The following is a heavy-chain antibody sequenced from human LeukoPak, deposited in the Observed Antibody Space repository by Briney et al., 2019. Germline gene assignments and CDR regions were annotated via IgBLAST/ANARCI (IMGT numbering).Heavy chain of an antibody. J-gene: IGHJ4*02. CDR2: INSNSGAR. CDR1: GYTFSDYY. V-gene: IGHV1-2*02. D-gene: IGHD1-26*01. Sequence: ASVKVSFTSSGYTFSDYYMHWVRQAPGQGLESMGWINSNSGARNYAPKFQGRVTFSRDNSISTAYMELSSLRSDDTAIYYCARGRGGATTGFDHWGQGTLVTVSS. CDR3: ARGRGGATTGFDH.